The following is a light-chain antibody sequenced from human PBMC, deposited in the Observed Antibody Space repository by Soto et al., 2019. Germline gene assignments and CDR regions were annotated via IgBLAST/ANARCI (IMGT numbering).Light chain of an antibody. V-gene: IGKV1-5*03. CDR1: QSIGSW. CDR2: KAS. CDR3: QPDATYWT. J-gene: IGKJ1*01. Sequence: DIQMTQSPSTLSASVGDRVTITCRASQSIGSWLAWYQQKPGKAPKFLIYKASTLKSGVPSRFSGSGSGTEFTLTLSSLQPHDCANYYCQPDATYWTFGQGTKVEIK.